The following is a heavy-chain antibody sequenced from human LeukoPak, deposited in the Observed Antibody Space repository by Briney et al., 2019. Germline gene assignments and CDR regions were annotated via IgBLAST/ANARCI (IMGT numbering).Heavy chain of an antibody. V-gene: IGHV3-7*01. CDR3: ARDTINWNYFDY. CDR1: GFTFSSYW. CDR2: IKQDGSEK. D-gene: IGHD1-1*01. Sequence: GGSLRLPCAASGFTFSSYWMSWVRQAPGKGMEWVANIKQDGSEKYYVDSVKGRFTISRDNAKNSLYLQMNSLRAEDTAVYYCARDTINWNYFDYWGKGTLVTVSS. J-gene: IGHJ4*02.